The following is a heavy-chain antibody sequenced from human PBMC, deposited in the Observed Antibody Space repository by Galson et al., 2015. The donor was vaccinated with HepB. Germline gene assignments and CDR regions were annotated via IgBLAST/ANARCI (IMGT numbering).Heavy chain of an antibody. V-gene: IGHV1-58*02. Sequence: SVKVSCKASGFNFTSSAMQWVRQARGPRLEWIGWIVVGSGNTKDAQKFQERVTITRDMSTRTAYMELSSLRSEDTAVYYCAAGIVGTTTPDFDSWGQGTLVTVSS. D-gene: IGHD1-26*01. CDR2: IVVGSGNT. CDR1: GFNFTSSA. J-gene: IGHJ4*02. CDR3: AAGIVGTTTPDFDS.